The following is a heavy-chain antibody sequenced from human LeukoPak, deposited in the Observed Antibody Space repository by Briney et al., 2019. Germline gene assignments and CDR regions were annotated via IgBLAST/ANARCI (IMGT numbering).Heavy chain of an antibody. V-gene: IGHV1-2*02. CDR1: GYPFTGYH. D-gene: IGHD3-10*01. J-gene: IGHJ4*02. Sequence: ASVKVSCKASGYPFTGYHIHWVRQAPGQGLEWMGSINPNRGGTNSAQSFQGRVTLTRDTSTSTAYMELSRLRSDDTAVYYCARDPTTSWFFKFDYWGQGTLVTVSS. CDR3: ARDPTTSWFFKFDY. CDR2: INPNRGGT.